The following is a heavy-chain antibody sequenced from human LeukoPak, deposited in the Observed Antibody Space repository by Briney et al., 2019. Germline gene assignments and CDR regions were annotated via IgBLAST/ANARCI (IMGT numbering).Heavy chain of an antibody. D-gene: IGHD6-13*01. CDR3: ARGGGIAAAEFDY. V-gene: IGHV3-11*01. CDR1: GFTFSDYD. Sequence: GGSLRLSCAASGFTFSDYDMNWIRQGPGKGLEWVSYISSSGSTIYYADSVKGRFTISRDNAKNSLYLQMNSLRAEDTAVYYCARGGGIAAAEFDYWGQGTLVTVSS. J-gene: IGHJ4*02. CDR2: ISSSGSTI.